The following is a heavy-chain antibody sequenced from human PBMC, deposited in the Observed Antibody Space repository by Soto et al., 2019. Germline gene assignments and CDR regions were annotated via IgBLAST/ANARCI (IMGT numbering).Heavy chain of an antibody. CDR1: GYTFTSYY. D-gene: IGHD4-17*01. CDR3: ARDCRESTVTNIYYYYYGMDV. V-gene: IGHV1-46*01. CDR2: INPSGGST. J-gene: IGHJ6*02. Sequence: ASVKVSYKASGYTFTSYYMHWVRQAPGQGLEWMGIINPSGGSTSYAQKFQGRVTMTRDTSTSTVYMELSSLRSEDTAVYYCARDCRESTVTNIYYYYYGMDVWGQGTTVTVSS.